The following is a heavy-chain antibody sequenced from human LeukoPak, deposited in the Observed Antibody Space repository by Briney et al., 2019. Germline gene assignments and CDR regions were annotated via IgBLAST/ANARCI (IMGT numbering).Heavy chain of an antibody. CDR3: ARQGYFCSSTSCHPGAFDI. CDR1: GFTFSSYS. J-gene: IGHJ3*02. D-gene: IGHD2-2*01. V-gene: IGHV3-21*04. Sequence: GGSLRLSCAASGFTFSSYSMNWVRQAPGKGLEWVSSISSSSSYIYYADSVKGRFTISRDNAKNTLYLQMNSLRAEDTAVYYCARQGYFCSSTSCHPGAFDIWGQGTMVTVSS. CDR2: ISSSSSYI.